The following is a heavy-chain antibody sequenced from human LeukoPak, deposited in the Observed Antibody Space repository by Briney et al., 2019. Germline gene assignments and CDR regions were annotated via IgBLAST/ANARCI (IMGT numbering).Heavy chain of an antibody. Sequence: ASVKVSCKASGGTFISYAISWVRQAPGQGLEWMGGIIPIFGTANYARKFQGRVTITADESTSTAYMELSSLRSEDTAVYYCVRDSSGYLDYWGQGTLVTVSS. CDR1: GGTFISYA. CDR3: VRDSSGYLDY. D-gene: IGHD3-22*01. CDR2: IIPIFGTA. J-gene: IGHJ4*02. V-gene: IGHV1-69*13.